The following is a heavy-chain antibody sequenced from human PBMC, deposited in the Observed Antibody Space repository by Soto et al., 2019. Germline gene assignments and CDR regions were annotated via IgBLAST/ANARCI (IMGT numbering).Heavy chain of an antibody. Sequence: GWSLRLSCSASVFTFSDFFMSWFRQAPGKGLEWVSFISSSSTYTNYADSVKGRFTVSRDNAKNSLYLQMTSLRVEDTAVYYCARDRSYGDVDYWGPGTLVTVSS. CDR1: VFTFSDFF. J-gene: IGHJ4*02. D-gene: IGHD5-18*01. CDR2: ISSSSTYT. V-gene: IGHV3-11*06. CDR3: ARDRSYGDVDY.